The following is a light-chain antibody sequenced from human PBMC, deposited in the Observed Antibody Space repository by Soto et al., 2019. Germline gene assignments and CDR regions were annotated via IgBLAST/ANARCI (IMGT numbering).Light chain of an antibody. Sequence: EIVLTQSPGTLSLFPGEGATLSCRASQSLSSGYLACYQQKPGQAPRLLIYGVSSRATGIPDRFSGSGSGTDFPLTISRLEPEDFAVYYCQQYSSSLVYTFGQGTKLEIK. CDR2: GVS. CDR1: QSLSSGY. V-gene: IGKV3-20*01. CDR3: QQYSSSLVYT. J-gene: IGKJ2*01.